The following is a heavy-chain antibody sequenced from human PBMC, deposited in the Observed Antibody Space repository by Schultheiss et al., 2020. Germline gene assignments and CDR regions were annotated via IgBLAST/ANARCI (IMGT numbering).Heavy chain of an antibody. CDR3: TTPVVAMHY. V-gene: IGHV3-15*07. CDR2: IKSKTDGGTT. CDR1: GFTFDDYA. Sequence: GESLKISCAASGFTFDDYAMHWVRQAPGKGLEWVGRIKSKTDGGTTDYAAPVKGRFTISRDDSKNTLYLQMNSLKTEDTAVYYCTTPVVAMHYWGQGTLVTVYS. D-gene: IGHD2-15*01. J-gene: IGHJ4*02.